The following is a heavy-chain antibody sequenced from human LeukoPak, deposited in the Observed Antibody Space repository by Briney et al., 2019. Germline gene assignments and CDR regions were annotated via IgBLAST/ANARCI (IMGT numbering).Heavy chain of an antibody. D-gene: IGHD3-10*01. CDR1: GSTFSSYS. CDR3: ARDDDGSGSYYNSDRGMDV. V-gene: IGHV3-21*01. CDR2: ISSSSYI. Sequence: KPGGSLRLSCVASGSTFSSYSMNWVRQAPGKGLEWVSSISSSSYIYYADSVKGRFTISRDNAKNSLYLQMNSLRAEDTAVYYCARDDDGSGSYYNSDRGMDVWGQGTTVTVSS. J-gene: IGHJ6*02.